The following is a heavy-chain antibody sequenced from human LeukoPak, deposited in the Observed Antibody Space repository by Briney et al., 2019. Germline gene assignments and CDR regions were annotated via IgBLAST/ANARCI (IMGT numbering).Heavy chain of an antibody. J-gene: IGHJ3*01. V-gene: IGHV3-23*01. CDR3: VQEGPRGLAFDV. CDR1: GVTFSSYV. Sequence: GGPLRLSCEASGVTFSSYVMSWVRQAPGKGPEWVSGISGSGGGTYYADFVKGRFAISRDNSKNTLYLQMNSLRAEDSALYYCVQEGPRGLAFDVWGQGTRVTVSS. CDR2: ISGSGGGT.